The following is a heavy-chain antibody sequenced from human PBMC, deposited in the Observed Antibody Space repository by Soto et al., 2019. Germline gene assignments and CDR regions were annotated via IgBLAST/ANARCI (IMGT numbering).Heavy chain of an antibody. CDR2: IIPILGIA. V-gene: IGHV1-69*02. J-gene: IGHJ3*02. CDR1: GGTFSSYT. CDR3: ATQPAPGAFDI. Sequence: SVKVSCKASGGTFSSYTISLVRQAPGQGLEWMGRIIPILGIANYAQKFQGRVTITADKSTSTAYMELSSLRSEDTAVYYCATQPAPGAFDIWGQGTMVTVSS.